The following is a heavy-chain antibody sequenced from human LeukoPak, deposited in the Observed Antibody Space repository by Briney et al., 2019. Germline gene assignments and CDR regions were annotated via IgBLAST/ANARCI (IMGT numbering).Heavy chain of an antibody. J-gene: IGHJ6*02. V-gene: IGHV2-5*01. CDR1: GFSLTTSGVR. Sequence: SGPTLVNPTQTLTVTCTFSGFSLTTSGVRVGWVRQPPGKALDWLALIYWNDDKGYSPSLGSRLTITKDTSKNQVVLTMTNMDPVDTATYYCAAQDYYSYRMDVWGQGTTVTVSS. CDR3: AAQDYYSYRMDV. CDR2: IYWNDDK.